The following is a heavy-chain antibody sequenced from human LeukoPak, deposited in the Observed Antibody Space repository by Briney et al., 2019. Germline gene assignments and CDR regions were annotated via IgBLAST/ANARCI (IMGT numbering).Heavy chain of an antibody. CDR1: GFTFTSYS. CDR2: IKQDGSEK. Sequence: GGSLRLSCAASGFTFTSYSMNWVRQAPGKGLEWVANIKQDGSEKYYVDSVKGRFTISRDNAKNSLYLQMNSLRAEDTAVYYCAKESYYYGSGSYYSGNWFDPWGQGTLVTVSS. CDR3: AKESYYYGSGSYYSGNWFDP. V-gene: IGHV3-7*03. D-gene: IGHD3-10*01. J-gene: IGHJ5*02.